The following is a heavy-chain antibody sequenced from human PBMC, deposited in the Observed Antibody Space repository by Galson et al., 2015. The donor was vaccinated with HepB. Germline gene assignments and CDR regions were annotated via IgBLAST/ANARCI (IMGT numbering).Heavy chain of an antibody. CDR3: ARGEWLFQYYFDY. J-gene: IGHJ4*02. CDR1: GFTVSTNY. V-gene: IGHV3-53*01. CDR2: IYPDGNT. Sequence: SLRLSCAASGFTVSTNYTNWVRQAPGKGLEWVSIIYPDGNTYYADSVKGRFTISRDKSKNTLYLQMNSLRAEDTAVYYCARGEWLFQYYFDYWGQGTLVTVSS. D-gene: IGHD3-3*01.